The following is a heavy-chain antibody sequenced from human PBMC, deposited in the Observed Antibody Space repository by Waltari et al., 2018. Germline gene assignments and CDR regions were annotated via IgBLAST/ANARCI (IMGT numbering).Heavy chain of an antibody. CDR3: ASTWSGSPRQPFDY. J-gene: IGHJ4*02. V-gene: IGHV1-69*01. CDR2: IIPIFGTA. D-gene: IGHD1-26*01. Sequence: QVQLVQSGAELKKPGSSVKVSCTASGGTFSSYAISWVRQSPGQGLEWMGGIIPIFGTANYAQKFQGRVTITADESTSTAYMELSSLRSEDTAVYYCASTWSGSPRQPFDYWGQGTLVTVSS. CDR1: GGTFSSYA.